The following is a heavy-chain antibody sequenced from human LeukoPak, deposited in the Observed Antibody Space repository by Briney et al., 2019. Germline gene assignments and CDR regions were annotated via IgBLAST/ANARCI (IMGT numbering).Heavy chain of an antibody. CDR1: GGPINNQY. CDR3: ARDQVGYGLDC. Sequence: SETLSLTCIVSGGPINNQYWSWIRQPPGQGLEWIGYIFDTGNTNYNPSLKSRVAISLDTSKNQFSLKLSSVTAADTAVYYCARDQVGYGLDCWGQGTLVTVSS. CDR2: IFDTGNT. D-gene: IGHD5-18*01. J-gene: IGHJ4*02. V-gene: IGHV4-59*11.